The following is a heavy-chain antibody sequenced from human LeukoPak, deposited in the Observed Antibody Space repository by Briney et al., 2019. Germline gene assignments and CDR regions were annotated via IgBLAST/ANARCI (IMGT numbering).Heavy chain of an antibody. J-gene: IGHJ5*02. CDR1: GGSISSSSYY. V-gene: IGHV4-39*02. CDR2: IYYSGST. Sequence: PSETLSLTCTVSGGSISSSSYYWGWIRQPPGKGLEWIGSIYYSGSTYYNPSLKSRVTISVDTSKNQFSLKLSSVTAADTAVYYCARDRDSSSSGNWFDPWGQGTLVTVSS. D-gene: IGHD6-6*01. CDR3: ARDRDSSSSGNWFDP.